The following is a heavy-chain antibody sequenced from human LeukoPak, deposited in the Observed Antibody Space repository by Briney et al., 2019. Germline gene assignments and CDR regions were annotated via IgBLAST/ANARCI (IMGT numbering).Heavy chain of an antibody. V-gene: IGHV3-21*01. CDR3: AREGGYCYGASCRFFDS. Sequence: PGVSLRLSCAVSGFTFSSYSMNWVRQAPGKGLEGVSSINTRSYIYSADSVKGRFTLSRDNDKNSVYLQMNSLRAEDTAVYNCAREGGYCYGASCRFFDSWGQGTLLTVSS. D-gene: IGHD2-15*01. CDR1: GFTFSSYS. CDR2: INTRSYI. J-gene: IGHJ4*02.